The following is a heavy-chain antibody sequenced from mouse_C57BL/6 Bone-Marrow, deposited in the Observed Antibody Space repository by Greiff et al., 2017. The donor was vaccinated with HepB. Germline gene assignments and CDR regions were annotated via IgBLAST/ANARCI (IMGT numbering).Heavy chain of an antibody. J-gene: IGHJ4*01. CDR3: ARHGKDYYGSSSYYYAMDY. V-gene: IGHV2-6-1*01. CDR2: IWSDGST. D-gene: IGHD1-1*01. CDR1: GFSLTSYG. Sequence: VKLVESGPGLVAPSQSLSITCTVSGFSLTSYGVHWVRQPPGKGLEWLVVIWSDGSTTYNSALKSRLSISKDNSKSQVFLKMNSLQTDDTAMYYCARHGKDYYGSSSYYYAMDYWGQGTSVTVSS.